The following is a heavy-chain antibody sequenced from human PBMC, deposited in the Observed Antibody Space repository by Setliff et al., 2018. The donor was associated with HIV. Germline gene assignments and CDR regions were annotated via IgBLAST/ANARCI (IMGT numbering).Heavy chain of an antibody. CDR1: GFTFSTFA. CDR3: APETKRWEPPDY. V-gene: IGHV3-30*01. J-gene: IGHJ4*02. D-gene: IGHD1-26*01. CDR2: ISYDATRT. Sequence: PGGSLRLSCVASGFTFSTFAMHWVRQAPGKGLEWVSVISYDATRTSYADSVKGRFTISRDNSKNTLFLQLNTLRPEDTAVYYCAPETKRWEPPDYWGQGTLVTVSS.